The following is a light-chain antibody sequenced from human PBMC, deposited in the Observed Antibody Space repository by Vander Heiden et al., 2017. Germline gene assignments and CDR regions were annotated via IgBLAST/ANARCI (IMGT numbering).Light chain of an antibody. V-gene: IGKV3-20*01. J-gene: IGKJ1*01. CDR3: QQYGSAQGT. Sequence: DIVLPQSPGTRSFSPGERATLSFMARQSVSSSYLARYQQIPVQSPRLLIYGASSMATVIPVRFSGSGSGADFTLTISRLEPEYVSVYYCQQYGSAQGTFGQGTKVEIK. CDR2: GAS. CDR1: QSVSSSY.